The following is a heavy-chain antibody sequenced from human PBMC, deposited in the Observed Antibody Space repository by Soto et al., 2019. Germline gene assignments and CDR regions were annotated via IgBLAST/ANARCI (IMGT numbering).Heavy chain of an antibody. CDR3: ASTYSRSSTSPYHFDY. CDR2: ISYDGSNK. CDR1: GFTFSSYA. V-gene: IGHV3-30-3*01. Sequence: GGSLRLSCAASGFTFSSYAMHWVRQAPGKGLEWVAVISYDGSNKYYADSVKGRFTISRDNSKNTLYLQMNSLRAEDTAVYYCASTYSRSSTSPYHFDYWGQGTLVTVSS. J-gene: IGHJ4*02. D-gene: IGHD2-2*01.